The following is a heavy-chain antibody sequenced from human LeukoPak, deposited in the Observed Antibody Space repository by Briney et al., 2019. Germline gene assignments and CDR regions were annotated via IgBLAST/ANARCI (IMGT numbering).Heavy chain of an antibody. J-gene: IGHJ3*02. CDR2: IYSGGST. D-gene: IGHD6-13*01. CDR1: GFTASSNY. Sequence: GGSLRLSCAASGFTASSNYMSWVRQAPGKGLEWVSVIYSGGSTYYADSVKGRFTISRHNSKNTLYLQMNSLRAEDTAVYYCAVIAAAGTDAFDIWGQGTMVTVSS. V-gene: IGHV3-53*04. CDR3: AVIAAAGTDAFDI.